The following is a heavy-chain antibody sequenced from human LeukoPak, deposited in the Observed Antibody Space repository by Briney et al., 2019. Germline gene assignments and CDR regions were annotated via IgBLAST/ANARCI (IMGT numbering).Heavy chain of an antibody. CDR1: GFTFSSYS. CDR2: ISSSSSYI. D-gene: IGHD3-3*01. J-gene: IGHJ6*02. Sequence: GGSLRLSCAASGFTFSSYSMNWVRQAPGKGLEWVSSISSSSSYIYYADSVKGRFTISRDNGKNTLYLQMNSLRAEDTAVYYCTRGSYARSGSLYYYYGMDVWGQGTTVTVSS. CDR3: TRGSYARSGSLYYYYGMDV. V-gene: IGHV3-21*01.